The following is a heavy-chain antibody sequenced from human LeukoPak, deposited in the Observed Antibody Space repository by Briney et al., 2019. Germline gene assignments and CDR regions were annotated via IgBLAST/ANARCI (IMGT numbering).Heavy chain of an antibody. CDR3: ARSSWYDAFDI. CDR1: GGSFSGYY. Sequence: SETLSLTCAVSGGSFSGYYWTWIRQPPGKGLEWIGYIYYSGSTNYNPSLKSRVTISVDTSKNQFSLKLSSVTAADTAVYYCARSSWYDAFDIWGQGTMVTVSS. CDR2: IYYSGST. V-gene: IGHV4-59*01. D-gene: IGHD6-13*01. J-gene: IGHJ3*02.